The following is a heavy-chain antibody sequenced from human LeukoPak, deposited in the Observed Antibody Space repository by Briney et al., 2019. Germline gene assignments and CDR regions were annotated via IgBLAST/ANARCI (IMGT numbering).Heavy chain of an antibody. D-gene: IGHD2-15*01. Sequence: ASVKVSCKASGYIFTSYGITSVRQAPGQRVEWRGGISTYKGNTNYAQKPQGRVTMTTDTSTRTAYMELRSLRSDDTAVYYCARGVETDIVVVVAASSVLGASYYFDYWGQGTLVTVSS. V-gene: IGHV1-18*01. CDR1: GYIFTSYG. CDR2: ISTYKGNT. CDR3: ARGVETDIVVVVAASSVLGASYYFDY. J-gene: IGHJ4*02.